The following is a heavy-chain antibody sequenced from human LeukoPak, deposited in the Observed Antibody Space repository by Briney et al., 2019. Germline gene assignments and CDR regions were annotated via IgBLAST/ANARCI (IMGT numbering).Heavy chain of an antibody. CDR2: ISSSSSYT. J-gene: IGHJ4*02. Sequence: GGSLRLSCAASGFTFSDYYMSWIRQAPGKGLEWVSYISSSSSYTNYADSVKGRFSISRDNAKNSLYLQMNSLRAEDTAVYYCARRARGYFYYFDYWGQGTLVTVSS. V-gene: IGHV3-11*03. CDR3: ARRARGYFYYFDY. D-gene: IGHD5-12*01. CDR1: GFTFSDYY.